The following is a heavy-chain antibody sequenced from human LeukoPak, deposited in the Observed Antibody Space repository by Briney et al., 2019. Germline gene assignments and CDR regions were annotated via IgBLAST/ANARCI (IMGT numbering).Heavy chain of an antibody. CDR3: ARSASGYDA. V-gene: IGHV3-66*01. J-gene: IGHJ5*02. CDR2: IQTGGST. CDR1: GFSVTSNY. Sequence: GGSLRLSCAASGFSVTSNYMSWVRQAPGKGLEWVSVIQTGGSTFYADSVKGRFIVSRDNAKNTLYLQMNSLRVEDTAVYYCARSASGYDAWGQGTLVTVSS. D-gene: IGHD5-12*01.